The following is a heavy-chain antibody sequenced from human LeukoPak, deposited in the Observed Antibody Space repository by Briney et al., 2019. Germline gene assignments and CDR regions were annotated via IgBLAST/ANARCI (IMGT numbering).Heavy chain of an antibody. CDR1: GGSISSGGYS. CDR3: ARVSPGYYYYMDV. J-gene: IGHJ6*03. CDR2: IYYSGST. Sequence: SETLSLTCAVSGGSISSGGYSWSWIRQPPGKGLEWIGYIYYSGSTYYNPSLKSRVTISVDTSKNQFSLKLSSVTAADTAVYYCARVSPGYYYYMDVWGKGTTVTVSS. V-gene: IGHV4-30-4*07.